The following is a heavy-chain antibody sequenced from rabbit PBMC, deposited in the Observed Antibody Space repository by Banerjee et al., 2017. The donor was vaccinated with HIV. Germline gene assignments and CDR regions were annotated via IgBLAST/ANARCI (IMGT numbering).Heavy chain of an antibody. J-gene: IGHJ4*01. V-gene: IGHV1S40*01. CDR1: GFSFSSSYY. D-gene: IGHD7-1*01. CDR3: ARSDRLGYKDYFNL. Sequence: QSLEESGGCLVQPEGSLPLTCTASGFSFSSSYYMCWVCQAPGKGLEWIACIYTGSGTTYYASWAKGRFTISKTSSTTVTLQMTSLTAADTATYFCARSDRLGYKDYFNLWGPGTLVTVS. CDR2: IYTGSGTT.